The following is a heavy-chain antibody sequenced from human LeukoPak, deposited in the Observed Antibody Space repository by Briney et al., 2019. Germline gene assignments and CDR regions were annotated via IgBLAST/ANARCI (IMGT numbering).Heavy chain of an antibody. V-gene: IGHV3-48*02. Sequence: GGSLRLSCAVSGFNFNSYSMNWVRQAPGKGLEWVSFITSSSSIIYYADSVKGRFTISRDNAKNLLYLQMNSLRDEDTAVYYCARDLFNGFDIWGQGTVVTVSS. CDR2: ITSSSSII. J-gene: IGHJ3*02. D-gene: IGHD2-21*01. CDR1: GFNFNSYS. CDR3: ARDLFNGFDI.